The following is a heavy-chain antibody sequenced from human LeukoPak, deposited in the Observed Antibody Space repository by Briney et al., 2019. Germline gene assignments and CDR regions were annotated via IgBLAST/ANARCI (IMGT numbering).Heavy chain of an antibody. J-gene: IGHJ4*02. D-gene: IGHD3-9*01. CDR3: AKGDRANFDWSYTFDY. V-gene: IGHV3-23*01. CDR1: GFTFDDFA. CDR2: ISGSGGST. Sequence: GGSLRLSCAASGFTFDDFAMSWVRQAPGKGLEWVSAISGSGGSTYYADSVKGRFTISRDNSKNTLYLQMDSLRAEDTAVYYCAKGDRANFDWSYTFDYWGQGTLVTVSS.